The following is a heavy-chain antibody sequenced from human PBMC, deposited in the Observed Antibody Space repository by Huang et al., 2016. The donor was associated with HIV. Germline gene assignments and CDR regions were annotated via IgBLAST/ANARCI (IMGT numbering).Heavy chain of an antibody. CDR2: IYVSGSM. D-gene: IGHD2-15*01. V-gene: IGHV4-59*11. Sequence: VQLQESGPGLVKPSETLSLTCTVSGGSISTHYWSWIRQPPGKGLVWIGRIYVSGSMNCNPSRNSRVSRSLDTSKNQLSLKLTSVTAADTAVYYCARNEMDGYYPFDYWGQGTLVAVSS. J-gene: IGHJ4*02. CDR1: GGSISTHY. CDR3: ARNEMDGYYPFDY.